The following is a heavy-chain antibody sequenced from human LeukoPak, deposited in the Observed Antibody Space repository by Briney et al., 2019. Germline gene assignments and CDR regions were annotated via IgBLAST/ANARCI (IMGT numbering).Heavy chain of an antibody. J-gene: IGHJ4*02. Sequence: PGGTLRLSCGASGFTFSSNYMNWVRQAPGKGLEWVSVIYSGGRTDYADSVKGRFTISRDNSKNTLYLQMNSLRAEDTAVYYCAREYGSSSNYFDYWGLGTLVTVSS. D-gene: IGHD6-6*01. CDR3: AREYGSSSNYFDY. V-gene: IGHV3-53*01. CDR1: GFTFSSNY. CDR2: IYSGGRT.